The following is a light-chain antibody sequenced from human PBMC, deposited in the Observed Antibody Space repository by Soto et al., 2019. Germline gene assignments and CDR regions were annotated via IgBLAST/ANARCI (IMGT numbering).Light chain of an antibody. CDR1: QSISTY. V-gene: IGKV1-39*01. J-gene: IGKJ2*01. Sequence: DIQMTQSPSSLSASVGDRVTITCRASQSISTYLNWYQHKSGKAPNLLIYRASRLQSWVPSRFSGSGSGTEFTLPINSLQPEDFATYYCQQSHSAPYTFGQGTKMEIK. CDR3: QQSHSAPYT. CDR2: RAS.